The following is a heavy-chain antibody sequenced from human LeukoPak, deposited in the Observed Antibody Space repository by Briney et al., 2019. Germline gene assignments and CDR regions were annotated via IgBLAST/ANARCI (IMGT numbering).Heavy chain of an antibody. D-gene: IGHD6-19*01. J-gene: IGHJ6*03. CDR1: GFCVSGNE. CDR2: ISGGST. Sequence: GGSLRLSCAASGFCVSGNEMSWVRQAPGKSLEWVSSISGGSTYYAGSRKGRFTISRDNSKNTLYLQMNSLRAEDTAVYYCARAPDSSGRLYYYYYYMDVWGKGTTVTVSS. CDR3: ARAPDSSGRLYYYYYYMDV. V-gene: IGHV3-38-3*01.